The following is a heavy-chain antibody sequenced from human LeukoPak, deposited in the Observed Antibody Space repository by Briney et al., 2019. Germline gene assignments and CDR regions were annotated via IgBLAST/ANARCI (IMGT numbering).Heavy chain of an antibody. CDR1: GGTFSSYA. V-gene: IGHV1-69*05. CDR3: ARAGPLGYCTNGVCPRSNKPFDY. D-gene: IGHD2-8*01. CDR2: IIPIFGTA. Sequence: SVKVSCKASGGTFSSYAISWVRQAPGRGLEWMGRIIPIFGTANYAQKFQGRVTITTDESTSTAYMELSSLRSEDTAVYYCARAGPLGYCTNGVCPRSNKPFDYWGQGTLVTVSS. J-gene: IGHJ4*02.